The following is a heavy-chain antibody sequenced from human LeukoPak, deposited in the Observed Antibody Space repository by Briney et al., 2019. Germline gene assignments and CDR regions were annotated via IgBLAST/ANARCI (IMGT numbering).Heavy chain of an antibody. CDR2: INHSGST. D-gene: IGHD2-2*01. V-gene: IGHV4-34*01. CDR3: ARQDPGGVISKRYCSSTSCNKSNHYYYYYYMDV. J-gene: IGHJ6*03. CDR1: GGSFSGYY. Sequence: KASETLSLTCAVYGGSFSGYYWSWIRQPPGKGLEWIGEINHSGSTNYNPSLKSRVTISVDTSKNQFSLKLSSVTAADTAVYYCARQDPGGVISKRYCSSTSCNKSNHYYYYYYMDVWGKGTTVTISS.